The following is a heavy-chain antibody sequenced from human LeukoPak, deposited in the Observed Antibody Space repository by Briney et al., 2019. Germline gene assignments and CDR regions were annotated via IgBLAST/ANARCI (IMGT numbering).Heavy chain of an antibody. V-gene: IGHV3-11*01. CDR3: ARDGSCSGSGSPSYY. D-gene: IGHD3-10*01. J-gene: IGHJ4*02. CDR2: ISNSGSSI. Sequence: PGGSLRLSCAASGFTFSDYYMNWIRQAPGKGLEWVSYISNSGSSIYYADSVKGRFTISRDNAKNSLYLLMNSLRAEDTAVYYCARDGSCSGSGSPSYYWGQGTLVTVSS. CDR1: GFTFSDYY.